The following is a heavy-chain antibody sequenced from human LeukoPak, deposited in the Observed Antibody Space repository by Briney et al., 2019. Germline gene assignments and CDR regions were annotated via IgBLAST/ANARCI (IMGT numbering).Heavy chain of an antibody. V-gene: IGHV3-30*03. D-gene: IGHD6-19*01. J-gene: IGHJ4*02. CDR1: GFTFSSYG. CDR3: ARARVPGIAVAGNGY. Sequence: GGSLRLSCAASGFTFSSYGMHWVRQAPGKGLEWVAVISYDGSNKYYADSVKGRFTISRDKSKNTLSLQMNGLRVEGTAVYYCARARVPGIAVAGNGYWGQGTLVTVSS. CDR2: ISYDGSNK.